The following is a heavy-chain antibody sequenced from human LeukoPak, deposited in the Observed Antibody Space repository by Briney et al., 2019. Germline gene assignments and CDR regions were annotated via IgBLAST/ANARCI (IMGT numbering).Heavy chain of an antibody. CDR1: GGGLSGYY. CDR3: ARPVSGSSGWYYNY. CDR2: INHSGGT. D-gene: IGHD6-19*01. V-gene: IGHV4-34*01. J-gene: IGHJ4*02. Sequence: PSETPSLTLAVYGGGLSGYYWSWIPPPPREGPGWIGEINHSGGTNYNPSLKSRVTISVDTSKNQFSLKLSSVTAADTAVYYCARPVSGSSGWYYNYWGQGTLVTVSS.